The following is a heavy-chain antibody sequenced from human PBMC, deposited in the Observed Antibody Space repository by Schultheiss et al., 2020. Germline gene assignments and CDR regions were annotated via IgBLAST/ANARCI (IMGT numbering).Heavy chain of an antibody. Sequence: SQTLSLTCAVYGGSFSGYYWSWIRQPPGKGLEWIGEINHSGSTNYNPSLKSRVTISVDTSKNQFSLKLSSVTAADTAVYYCARPMRGSSSGYYRYWGQGTLGTFSS. CDR2: INHSGST. CDR1: GGSFSGYY. D-gene: IGHD3-22*01. CDR3: ARPMRGSSSGYYRY. V-gene: IGHV4-34*01. J-gene: IGHJ4*02.